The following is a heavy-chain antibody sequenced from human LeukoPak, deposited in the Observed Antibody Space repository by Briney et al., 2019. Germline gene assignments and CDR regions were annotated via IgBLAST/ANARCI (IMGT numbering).Heavy chain of an antibody. CDR2: IIPIFGTA. V-gene: IGHV1-69*13. D-gene: IGHD6-13*01. J-gene: IGHJ3*02. Sequence: GASVKVSCKAAGGTFSSYAISSVRQAPGQGLEWMGGIIPIFGTAHYAQKFKGRVTITADESTSTAYMELSSLRSEDTAVYYCARVPGGTQSSIWGQGTMVTVSS. CDR1: GGTFSSYA. CDR3: ARVPGGTQSSI.